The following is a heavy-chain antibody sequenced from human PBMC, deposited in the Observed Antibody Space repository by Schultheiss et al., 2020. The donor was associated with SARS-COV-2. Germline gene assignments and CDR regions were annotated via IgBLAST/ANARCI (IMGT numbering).Heavy chain of an antibody. Sequence: SETLSLTCAVYGGSFSGYYWSWIRQPPGKGLEWIGEINHSGSTNYNPSLKSRVTISVDTSKNQFSLKLSSVTAADTAVYYCARRSGITGNLGWFDPWGQGTLVTVSS. J-gene: IGHJ5*02. D-gene: IGHD1-20*01. CDR2: INHSGST. CDR1: GGSFSGYY. CDR3: ARRSGITGNLGWFDP. V-gene: IGHV4-34*01.